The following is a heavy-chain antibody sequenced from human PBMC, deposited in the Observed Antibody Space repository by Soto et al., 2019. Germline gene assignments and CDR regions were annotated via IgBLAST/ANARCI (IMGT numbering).Heavy chain of an antibody. J-gene: IGHJ4*02. CDR2: ISSSGITT. CDR3: ARYATRADW. V-gene: IGHV3-48*03. CDR1: GFTFRNYE. Sequence: EVQLVESGGGFVQPGGSLRLSCAASGFTFRNYEMNWVRKAPGNGLEWISYISSSGITTYYADFAAGRFTISRDNAKESLYMNLNSLRVEDTAVYYCARYATRADWWGLGTKVTVSS. D-gene: IGHD3-9*01.